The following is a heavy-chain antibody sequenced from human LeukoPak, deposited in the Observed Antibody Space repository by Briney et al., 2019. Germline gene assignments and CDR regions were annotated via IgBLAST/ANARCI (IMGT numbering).Heavy chain of an antibody. CDR1: GFTFSSYA. V-gene: IGHV3-23*01. J-gene: IGHJ4*02. Sequence: GGSLRLSCAASGFTFSSYAMNWVRQAPGKGLEWVSAISGSGRTTYYADSVKGRFTISRDNSRNTLYLQMNSLRAEDTAVYYCAKRRYFARDYWGQGTLVTVSS. CDR2: ISGSGRTT. CDR3: AKRRYFARDY. D-gene: IGHD3-9*01.